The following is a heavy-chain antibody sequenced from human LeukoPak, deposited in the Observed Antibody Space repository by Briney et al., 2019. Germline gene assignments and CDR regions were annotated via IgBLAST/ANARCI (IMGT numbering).Heavy chain of an antibody. J-gene: IGHJ4*02. Sequence: PSETLSLTCAVYGGSFSGYYWSWIRQPPGKGLEWIGEINHSGSTNYNPSLKSRVTISVDTSKNQFSLKLSSETAADTAVYYCARAGAYGSGSYFWDYWGQGTLVTVSS. CDR3: ARAGAYGSGSYFWDY. V-gene: IGHV4-34*01. CDR2: INHSGST. D-gene: IGHD3-10*01. CDR1: GGSFSGYY.